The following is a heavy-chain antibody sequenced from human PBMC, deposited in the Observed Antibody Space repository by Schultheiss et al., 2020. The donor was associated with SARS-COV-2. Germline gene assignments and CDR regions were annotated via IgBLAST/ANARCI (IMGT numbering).Heavy chain of an antibody. CDR3: AAAISKSMDV. Sequence: SETLSLTCAVSGGSISSSNWWSWVRQPPGKGLEFIGEIYHSGTTQYNPSLKSRVTISVDKSKNQFSLRLSSVTAADTSVYYCAAAISKSMDVWGQGTTVTVSS. CDR1: GGSISSSNW. J-gene: IGHJ6*02. D-gene: IGHD2-21*01. V-gene: IGHV4-4*02. CDR2: IYHSGTT.